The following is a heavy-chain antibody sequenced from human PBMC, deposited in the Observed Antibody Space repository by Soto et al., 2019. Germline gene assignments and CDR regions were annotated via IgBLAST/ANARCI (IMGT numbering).Heavy chain of an antibody. CDR1: GFTVSSYA. Sequence: VGSLRLACAASGFTVSSYAMSWVRQAPGKGLEWVSTISGSDGRTYSTDSVKGRFTISRDNSRNTAYLQMNSLRVEDTAVYYCAKGVSQYTPLALFDYWGRGTLVTVSS. D-gene: IGHD5-18*01. CDR2: ISGSDGRT. V-gene: IGHV3-23*01. CDR3: AKGVSQYTPLALFDY. J-gene: IGHJ4*02.